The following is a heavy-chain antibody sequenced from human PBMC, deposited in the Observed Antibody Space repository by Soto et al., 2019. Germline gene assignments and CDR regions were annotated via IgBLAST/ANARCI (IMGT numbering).Heavy chain of an antibody. CDR1: GGSFSGYY. D-gene: IGHD1-26*01. V-gene: IGHV4-34*01. J-gene: IGHJ6*01. Sequence: SETLSLTCAVYGGSFSGYYWSWIRQPPGKGLEWIGEINHSGSTNYNPSLKSRVTISVDTSKNQFSLKLSSVTAADTAVYYCARVPKKVLRSAGYYYYGMDVWGQGTTVTVSS. CDR2: INHSGST. CDR3: ARVPKKVLRSAGYYYYGMDV.